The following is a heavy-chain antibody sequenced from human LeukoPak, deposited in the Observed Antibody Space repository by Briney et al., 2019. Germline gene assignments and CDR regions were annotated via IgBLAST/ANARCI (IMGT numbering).Heavy chain of an antibody. CDR2: IYTSGST. J-gene: IGHJ4*02. D-gene: IGHD1-26*01. CDR1: GGSISSGSYY. V-gene: IGHV4-61*02. Sequence: SETLSLTCTVSGGSISSGSYYWSWIRQPAGKGLEWIGRIYTSGSTNYNPSLKSRVTISVDTSKNQFSLKLSSVTAADTAVYYCARMMVVGAADYWGQGTLVTVSS. CDR3: ARMMVVGAADY.